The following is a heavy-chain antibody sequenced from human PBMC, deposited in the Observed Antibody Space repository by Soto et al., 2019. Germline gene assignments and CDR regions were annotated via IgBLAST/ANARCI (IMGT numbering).Heavy chain of an antibody. CDR3: ARVRANDYEIDY. CDR2: IKRDGSEK. V-gene: IGHV3-7*03. J-gene: IGHJ4*02. Sequence: EVQLVESGGGLVQPGGSLRLSCAASGFMFGSYWMTWVRHAPGKGLEWEANIKRDGSEKFYVDSVKGRFTISRDNADNSLFLHMNSLRAEDTAIYYCARVRANDYEIDYWGQGALVTVS. D-gene: IGHD4-17*01. CDR1: GFMFGSYW.